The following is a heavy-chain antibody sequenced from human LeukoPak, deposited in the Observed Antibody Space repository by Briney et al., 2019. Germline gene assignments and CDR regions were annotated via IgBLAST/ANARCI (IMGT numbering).Heavy chain of an antibody. J-gene: IGHJ4*02. V-gene: IGHV4-59*01. CDR1: GGSISSYY. CDR2: IYYSGST. CDR3: ARSRGYFDY. D-gene: IGHD6-13*01. Sequence: SETLPLTCTVSGGSISSYYWSWIRQPPGKGLEWIGYIYYSGSTNYNPSLKSRVTISVDTSKNQFSLKLNSVTAADTALYYCARSRGYFDYWGQGTLVTVSS.